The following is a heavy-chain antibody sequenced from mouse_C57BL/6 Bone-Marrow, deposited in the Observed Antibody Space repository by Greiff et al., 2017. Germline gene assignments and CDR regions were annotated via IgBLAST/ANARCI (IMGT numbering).Heavy chain of an antibody. CDR1: GYTFTNYW. D-gene: IGHD2-5*01. CDR2: IYPGGGYT. J-gene: IGHJ4*01. CDR3: ARSGYSNCYAMDY. Sequence: VKVVESGAELVRPGTSVKMSCKASGYTFTNYWIGWAKQRPGHGLEWIGDIYPGGGYTNYNEKFKGKATLTADKSSSTAYMELRSLTSEDSAVYYCARSGYSNCYAMDYWGQGTSVTVSS. V-gene: IGHV1-63*01.